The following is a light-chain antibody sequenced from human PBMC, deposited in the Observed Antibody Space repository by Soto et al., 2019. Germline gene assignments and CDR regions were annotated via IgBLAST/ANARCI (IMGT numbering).Light chain of an antibody. Sequence: DLQMTQSPSSLSASVGDRVTITCRASQSISSYLNWYQQKPGEAPKLLIYAASSLQSGVPSRFSVSGSGTDFTLTISSLQPEDFASYYCQQSYSTPWTFGQGTKVEVK. V-gene: IGKV1-39*01. CDR2: AAS. CDR3: QQSYSTPWT. J-gene: IGKJ1*01. CDR1: QSISSY.